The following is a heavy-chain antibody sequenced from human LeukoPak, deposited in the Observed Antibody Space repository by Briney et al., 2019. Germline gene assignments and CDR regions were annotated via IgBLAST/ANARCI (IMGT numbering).Heavy chain of an antibody. V-gene: IGHV3-48*02. CDR2: ISSSSSTI. CDR3: ARDEVSSSWYHYYYYYYMDV. CDR1: GFTFSSYS. J-gene: IGHJ6*03. Sequence: PGGSLRLSCAASGFTFSSYSMSWVRQAPGKGLEWVSYISSSSSTIYYADSVKGRFTISRDNAKNSLYLQMNSLRDEDTAVYYCARDEVSSSWYHYYYYYYMDVWGKGTTVTVSS. D-gene: IGHD6-13*01.